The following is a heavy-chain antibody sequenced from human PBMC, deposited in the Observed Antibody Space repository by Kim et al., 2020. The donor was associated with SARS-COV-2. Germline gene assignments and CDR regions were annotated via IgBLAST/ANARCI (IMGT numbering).Heavy chain of an antibody. J-gene: IGHJ6*01. V-gene: IGHV3-23*01. D-gene: IGHD6-19*01. CDR3: ANGEQWLANHYDHGMDV. Sequence: GGSLRLSCAALGFSFSNYAMGWVRQAPGKALEWVSLIMDSGGRTYYAESVKGRCPISRDNSENTLSLQMNTLRVEDTATYYCANGEQWLANHYDHGMDV. CDR2: IMDSGGRT. CDR1: GFSFSNYA.